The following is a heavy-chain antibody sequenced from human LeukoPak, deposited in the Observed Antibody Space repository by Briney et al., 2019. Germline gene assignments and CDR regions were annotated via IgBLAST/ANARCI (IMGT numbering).Heavy chain of an antibody. Sequence: GGSLRLSCAASGFTFDDYGMSWVRQAPGKGLEWVSNINWNGGSTGYADSVRGRFTISRDNAKNSLYLQMNSLRAEDTAIYYCAKNGDRGAYCTGGTCYPYFYYYMDVWGKGTTVTI. V-gene: IGHV3-20*04. CDR3: AKNGDRGAYCTGGTCYPYFYYYMDV. J-gene: IGHJ6*03. D-gene: IGHD2-15*01. CDR1: GFTFDDYG. CDR2: INWNGGST.